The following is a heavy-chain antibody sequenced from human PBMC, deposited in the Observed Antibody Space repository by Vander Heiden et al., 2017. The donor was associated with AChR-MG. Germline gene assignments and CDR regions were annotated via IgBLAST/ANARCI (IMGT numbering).Heavy chain of an antibody. Sequence: QVQLVESGGGVVQPGGSLRLSCAASGFTFSSYGMHWVRQAPGKGLEWVAFIRYDGRKKDDADSVKGRFTISRDNSKNTMYLKMNSLRAEDTAVYDCAKGGEIGDYWGQGTLVTVSS. CDR1: GFTFSSYG. V-gene: IGHV3-30*02. D-gene: IGHD3-10*01. CDR2: IRYDGRKK. J-gene: IGHJ4*02. CDR3: AKGGEIGDY.